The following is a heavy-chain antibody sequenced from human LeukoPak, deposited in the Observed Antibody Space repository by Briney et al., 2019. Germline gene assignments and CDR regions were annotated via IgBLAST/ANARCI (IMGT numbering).Heavy chain of an antibody. CDR2: ISGSGGGT. CDR1: GFTFSNYA. J-gene: IGHJ6*03. Sequence: GGSLRLSCAASGFTFSNYAMTWVRQAPGKGLEWVSEISGSGGGTYYADSVKGRFTISRDNSKDTLYLQMNSLRAEDTAVYYCAKAPRVNYYYYYMDVWGKGTTVKVCS. CDR3: AKAPRVNYYYYYMDV. V-gene: IGHV3-23*01. D-gene: IGHD3-3*01.